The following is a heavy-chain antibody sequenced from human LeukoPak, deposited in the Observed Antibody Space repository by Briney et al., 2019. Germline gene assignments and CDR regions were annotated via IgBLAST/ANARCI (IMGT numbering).Heavy chain of an antibody. D-gene: IGHD6-6*01. CDR3: ARVNSRSSILVSAFDN. V-gene: IGHV3-21*01. CDR2: ISGDSAYI. J-gene: IGHJ4*02. Sequence: GGSLRLSCAASGFTFSPYSMNWVRQAPGKGLEWVSSISGDSAYIYYADSVKGRFTISRDNAKNSLYLQMNSLRAEDTAVYYCARVNSRSSILVSAFDNWGQGTLVTVSS. CDR1: GFTFSPYS.